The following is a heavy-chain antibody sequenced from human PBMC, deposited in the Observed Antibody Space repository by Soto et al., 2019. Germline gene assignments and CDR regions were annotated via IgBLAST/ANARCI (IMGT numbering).Heavy chain of an antibody. CDR1: GFTFSRYA. D-gene: IGHD3-10*01. CDR3: AKDGKMRTKVWFPAGYGMDV. V-gene: IGHV3-23*04. CDR2: ISVSGDNT. Sequence: EVQLVESGGGLVKPGGSLRLSCAASGFTFSRYAMNWVRQAPGRGLQWISGISVSGDNTSYVESVRGRFTVYRDNSKNTVYLQMNNLRAEDTALYYCAKDGKMRTKVWFPAGYGMDVWGQGTTVTVSS. J-gene: IGHJ6*02.